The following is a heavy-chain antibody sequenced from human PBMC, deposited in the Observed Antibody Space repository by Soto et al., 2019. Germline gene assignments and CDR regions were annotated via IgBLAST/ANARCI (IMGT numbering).Heavy chain of an antibody. J-gene: IGHJ4*02. CDR1: GGTFSSYA. V-gene: IGHV1-69*13. CDR2: IIPIFGTA. Sequence: WASVKVSCKASGGTFSSYAISWVRQAPGQGLEWMGGIIPIFGTANYAQKFQGRVTITADESTSTAYMELSSLRSEDTAVYYCARGYDSSGYYYVGYYFDYWGQGTLVTVSS. D-gene: IGHD3-22*01. CDR3: ARGYDSSGYYYVGYYFDY.